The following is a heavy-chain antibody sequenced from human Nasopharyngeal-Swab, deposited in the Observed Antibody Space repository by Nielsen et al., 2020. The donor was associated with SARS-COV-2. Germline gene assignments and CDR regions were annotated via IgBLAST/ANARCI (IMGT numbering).Heavy chain of an antibody. Sequence: SVKVSCKASGGTFSSYAISWVRQAPGQGLEWMGGIIPILGIANYAQKFQGRVTITADKSTSTAYMELSSLRSEDTAVYYCARGGDPREVVAATDCFDPWGQGTTVTVSS. CDR3: ARGGDPREVVAATDCFDP. CDR2: IIPILGIA. D-gene: IGHD2-15*01. CDR1: GGTFSSYA. J-gene: IGHJ5*02. V-gene: IGHV1-69*10.